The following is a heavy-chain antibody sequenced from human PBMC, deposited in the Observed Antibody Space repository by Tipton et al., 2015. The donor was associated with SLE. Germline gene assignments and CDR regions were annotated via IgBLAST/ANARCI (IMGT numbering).Heavy chain of an antibody. Sequence: PGLVKPSQTLSLTCAISGDSVSSNSAAWNWIRQSPSRGLEWLGRTYYRSKWYNDYAVSVKSRITINPDTSKNQFSLKLSSVTAADTAVYYCATGSEYSGSLRYWGQGTLVTVSS. CDR3: ATGSEYSGSLRY. CDR1: GDSVSSNSAA. CDR2: TYYRSKWYN. V-gene: IGHV6-1*01. D-gene: IGHD5-12*01. J-gene: IGHJ4*02.